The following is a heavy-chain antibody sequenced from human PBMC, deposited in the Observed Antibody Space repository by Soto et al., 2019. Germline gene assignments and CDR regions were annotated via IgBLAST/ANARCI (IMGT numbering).Heavy chain of an antibody. CDR3: ARGTKYCSTTTCYVAFDY. Sequence: SVKVSCKASGGTFRSYTISWVRQAPGQGLEWMGRIIPILGMTNYVQRFQGRVTITADKSTSTAYMELSSLRSEDTAVYYCARGTKYCSTTTCYVAFDYWGQGTLVTVSS. CDR1: GGTFRSYT. J-gene: IGHJ4*02. D-gene: IGHD2-2*01. CDR2: IIPILGMT. V-gene: IGHV1-69*02.